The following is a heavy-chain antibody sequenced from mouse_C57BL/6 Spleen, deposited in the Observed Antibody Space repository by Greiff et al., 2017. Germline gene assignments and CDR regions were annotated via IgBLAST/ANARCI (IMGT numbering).Heavy chain of an antibody. J-gene: IGHJ3*01. V-gene: IGHV14-4*01. CDR3: TQTPLYYGSRGFGC. CDR1: GFNIKDDY. CDR2: IDPENGDT. Sequence: EVQLQQSGAELVRPGASVKLSCTASGFNIKDDYMHWVKQRPGQGLEWIGWIDPENGDTEYASKFQGKATITADTSSNTAYLQLSSLTSEDTAVYYCTQTPLYYGSRGFGCWGQGTLVTAAA. D-gene: IGHD1-1*01.